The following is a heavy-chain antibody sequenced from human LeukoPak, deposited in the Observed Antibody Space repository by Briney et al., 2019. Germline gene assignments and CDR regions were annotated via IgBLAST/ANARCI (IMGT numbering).Heavy chain of an antibody. V-gene: IGHV4-34*01. J-gene: IGHJ4*02. Sequence: PSETLSLTCAVYGGSFSDYYWSWIRQPPGKGLEWIGEINHSGTTNYSPSLNSRVSISVDTSKNQFSLKLNSVTAADAATYYCASHYSSGSYRYTGSFDSWGQGMLVNVSS. CDR1: GGSFSDYY. CDR3: ASHYSSGSYRYTGSFDS. D-gene: IGHD3-16*02. CDR2: INHSGTT.